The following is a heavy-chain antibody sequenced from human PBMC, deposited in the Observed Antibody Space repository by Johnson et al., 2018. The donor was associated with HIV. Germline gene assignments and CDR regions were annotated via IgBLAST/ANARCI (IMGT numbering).Heavy chain of an antibody. CDR1: GFNFSHYG. V-gene: IGHV3-30*02. CDR2: IRNDGSNK. CDR3: AKGRSSSWYDAFDI. D-gene: IGHD6-13*01. J-gene: IGHJ3*02. Sequence: QVQLVESGGGVVQPGESLRLSCAASGFNFSHYGMHWVRQAPGKGLEWVAFIRNDGSNKFYADSVKGRFTISRDNSKNTLYLQMNSLGIEDTAVYYCAKGRSSSWYDAFDIWGQGTMVTVSS.